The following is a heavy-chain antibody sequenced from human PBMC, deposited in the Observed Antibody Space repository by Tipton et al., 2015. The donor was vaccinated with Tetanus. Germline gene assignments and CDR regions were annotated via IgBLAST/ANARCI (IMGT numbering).Heavy chain of an antibody. CDR3: AREADCSGGSCFSGDFDN. CDR2: SWYDGTDK. V-gene: IGHV3-33*01. CDR1: GFIFSSYG. Sequence: SLRLSCAAPGFIFSSYGIHWVRQAPGKGLEWLAVSWYDGTDKYYADSVKGRFTISRDNSKNTLYLQMNSLSAEDTAVYYCAREADCSGGSCFSGDFDNWGQGTQVTVSS. J-gene: IGHJ4*02. D-gene: IGHD2-15*01.